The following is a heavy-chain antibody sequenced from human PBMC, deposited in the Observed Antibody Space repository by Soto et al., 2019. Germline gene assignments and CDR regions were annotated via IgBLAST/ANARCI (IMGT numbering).Heavy chain of an antibody. CDR1: GGSISYYH. D-gene: IGHD6-19*01. Sequence: SETLSLTCTVSGGSISYYHWSWIRQPPGKGLEWIGYIYYSGSTNYNPSLKSRVTMSVDASKNQFSLKLNSVTAADTAVYYCARGSNQGVAGMGFDYWGQGTLVTVSS. J-gene: IGHJ4*02. CDR3: ARGSNQGVAGMGFDY. V-gene: IGHV4-59*01. CDR2: IYYSGST.